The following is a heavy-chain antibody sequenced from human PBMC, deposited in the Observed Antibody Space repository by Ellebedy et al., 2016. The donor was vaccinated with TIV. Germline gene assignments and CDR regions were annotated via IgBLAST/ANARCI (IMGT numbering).Heavy chain of an antibody. J-gene: IGHJ6*02. CDR1: GYSFSTYW. D-gene: IGHD3-10*01. CDR3: ARRMVRGGIRYAMDV. Sequence: PGGSLRLSCEGLGYSFSTYWIGWVRQRPGKGLEWMGIIYPYDSDVKYSPSFEGQVTISVDKSISTAYLQWNSLKASDTATYYCARRMVRGGIRYAMDVWGQGTTVTVSS. CDR2: IYPYDSDV. V-gene: IGHV5-51*01.